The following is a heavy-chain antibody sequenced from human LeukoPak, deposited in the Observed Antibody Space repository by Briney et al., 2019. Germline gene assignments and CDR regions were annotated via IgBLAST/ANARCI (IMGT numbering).Heavy chain of an antibody. D-gene: IGHD3-22*01. CDR3: ATELKYYYDSSGPWRAFDI. J-gene: IGHJ3*02. CDR2: IYHSGST. CDR1: GGSISSGSYY. Sequence: SQTLSLTCTVSGGSISSGSYYWSWIRQPPGKGLEWIGYIYHSGSTYYNPSLKSRVTISVDRSKNQFSLKLSSVTAADTAVYYCATELKYYYDSSGPWRAFDIWGQGTMVTVSS. V-gene: IGHV4-30-2*01.